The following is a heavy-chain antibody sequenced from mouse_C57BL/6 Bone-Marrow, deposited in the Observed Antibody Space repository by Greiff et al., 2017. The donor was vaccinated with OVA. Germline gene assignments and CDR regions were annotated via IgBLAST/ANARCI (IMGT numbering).Heavy chain of an antibody. J-gene: IGHJ4*01. V-gene: IGHV5-15*01. CDR1: GFTFSDYG. D-gene: IGHD2-5*01. CDR2: ISNLAYSI. Sequence: EVMLVESGGGLVQPGGSLKLSCAASGFTFSDYGMAWVRQAPRKGPEWVAFISNLAYSIYYADTVTGRFTISRENAKNTLYLKMSSLRSEDTAMYYCASLYSKGYAMDYWGQGTSVTVSS. CDR3: ASLYSKGYAMDY.